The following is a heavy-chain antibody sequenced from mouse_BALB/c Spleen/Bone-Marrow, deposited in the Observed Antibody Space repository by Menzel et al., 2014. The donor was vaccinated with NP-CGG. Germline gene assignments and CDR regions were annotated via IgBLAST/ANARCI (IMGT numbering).Heavy chain of an antibody. Sequence: DVMLVESGGGLVQPGGSRKLSCAASGFTFSSFGMHWVRQAPERGLEWVAYISSGSSTIFYADTVKGRFTISRDNPKNTLFLQMTSLRSEDTAMYYCTRGGNWEDFDYWGQGTTFTVSS. J-gene: IGHJ2*01. V-gene: IGHV5-17*02. CDR3: TRGGNWEDFDY. CDR2: ISSGSSTI. CDR1: GFTFSSFG. D-gene: IGHD4-1*01.